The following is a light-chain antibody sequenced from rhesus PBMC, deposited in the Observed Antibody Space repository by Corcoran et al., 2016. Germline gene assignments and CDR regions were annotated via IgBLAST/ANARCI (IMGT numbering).Light chain of an antibody. CDR2: DAS. Sequence: DIQLTQSPSSLSASVGDRVTITCRVSQGISSYLAWYQQKSGKAPKLLIYDASNLQSGVPSRFSGSGSGTEFTLTISSLQPEDFATYYCQQRNSYPYSFGQGTKVEIK. V-gene: IGKV1-38*01. CDR3: QQRNSYPYS. J-gene: IGKJ2*01. CDR1: QGISSY.